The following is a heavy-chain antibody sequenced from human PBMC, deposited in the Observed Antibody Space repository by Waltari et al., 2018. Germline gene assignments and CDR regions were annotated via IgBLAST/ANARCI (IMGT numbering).Heavy chain of an antibody. V-gene: IGHV3-30*02. D-gene: IGHD4-17*01. CDR3: AKDGDYSLPGYDAFDV. Sequence: QVYLVESGGGVVQPGGSLEISCLASGLTFSKFGMHWVRQSPGKGLEWVGFISDDGNKIVDAESVKGRFTIARDNRKNILYLQLNSLRPEDTATYYCAKDGDYSLPGYDAFDVWGQGTVVTVSS. CDR1: GLTFSKFG. J-gene: IGHJ3*01. CDR2: ISDDGNKI.